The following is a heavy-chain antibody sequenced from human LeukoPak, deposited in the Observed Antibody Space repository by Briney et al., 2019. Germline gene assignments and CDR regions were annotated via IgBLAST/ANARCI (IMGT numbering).Heavy chain of an antibody. CDR3: SRSGGWSADFYSYYYMDV. D-gene: IGHD6-19*01. J-gene: IGHJ6*03. CDR1: GATFSSYA. CDR2: IIPTFGTA. V-gene: IGHV1-69*13. Sequence: SVKVSCKASGATFSSYAISWVRQAPGQGLEWMGTIIPTFGTADYAEKFQDRVKMTADESTTTVYMELSSLRYEDTAVYFCSRSGGWSADFYSYYYMDVWGKGSTVAVSS.